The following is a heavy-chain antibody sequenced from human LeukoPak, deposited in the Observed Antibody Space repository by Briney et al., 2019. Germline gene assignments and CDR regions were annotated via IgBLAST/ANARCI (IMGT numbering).Heavy chain of an antibody. CDR1: GFTSSSSA. V-gene: IGHV3-23*01. CDR3: AKSGGLSGSGRLGMDV. D-gene: IGHD3-10*01. J-gene: IGHJ6*02. CDR2: ISGSGGST. Sequence: GGSLRLSCAASGFTSSSSAMSWVRQAPGKGLEWVSAISGSGGSTYYADSVKGRFTISRDNSINTLYLQMSSLRAEDAAVYYSAKSGGLSGSGRLGMDVWGQGTTVTVSS.